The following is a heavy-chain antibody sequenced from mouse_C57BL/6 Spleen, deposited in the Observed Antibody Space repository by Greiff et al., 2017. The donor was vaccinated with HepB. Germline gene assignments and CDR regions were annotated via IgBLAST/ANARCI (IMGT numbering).Heavy chain of an antibody. Sequence: QVQLKQSGPGLVQPSQSLSITCTVSGFSLTSYGVHWVRQPPGKGLEWLGVIWSGGSTDYNAAFISRLSISKDNSKSQVFFKMNSLQADDTAIYYCAKNRILRYYAMDYWGQGTSVTVSS. CDR3: AKNRILRYYAMDY. CDR2: IWSGGST. J-gene: IGHJ4*01. CDR1: GFSLTSYG. V-gene: IGHV2-4*01. D-gene: IGHD1-1*01.